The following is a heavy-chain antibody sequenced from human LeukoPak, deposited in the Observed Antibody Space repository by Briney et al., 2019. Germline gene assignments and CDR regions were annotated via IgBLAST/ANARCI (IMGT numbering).Heavy chain of an antibody. V-gene: IGHV3-74*01. Sequence: GGSLRLSCTASGFSFSSYWMYWVRRAPGRGLVWVSRINSDGISISYADSVKGRFTISRDNAKNTLYLQMDSLRAEDTAVYYCARARTEYGSSWYYFDYWGQGTLVTVSS. CDR1: GFSFSSYW. CDR2: INSDGISI. D-gene: IGHD6-13*01. J-gene: IGHJ4*02. CDR3: ARARTEYGSSWYYFDY.